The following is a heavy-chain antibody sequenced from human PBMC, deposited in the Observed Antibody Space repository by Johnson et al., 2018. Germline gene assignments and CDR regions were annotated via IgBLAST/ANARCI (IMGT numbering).Heavy chain of an antibody. D-gene: IGHD3-10*01. V-gene: IGHV3-7*03. CDR2: IKQDGSEK. CDR1: GFTFSSYW. J-gene: IGHJ6*03. Sequence: VQLVQSGGGVVQPGGSLRLSCAASGFTFSSYWMSWVRQAPGKGLEWVANIKQDGSEKYCVDSVKGRFTISRDNAKNSLYLQMNSRRAEDTALYYCAKEGWFGGNYYYYYMDVWGKGTTVTVSS. CDR3: AKEGWFGGNYYYYYMDV.